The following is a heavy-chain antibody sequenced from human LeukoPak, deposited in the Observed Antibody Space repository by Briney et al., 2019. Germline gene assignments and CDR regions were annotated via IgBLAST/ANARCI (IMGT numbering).Heavy chain of an antibody. CDR3: ARDRKSAWYPLVDY. CDR1: GFTSSDYY. CDR2: ISSSGSTK. Sequence: PGGSLRLSCAVSGFTSSDYYMSRIRQAPGKGLEWISYISSSGSTKYYADSVKGRFTISRDNAKNSLYLQMNSLRAEDTAVYYCARDRKSAWYPLVDYWGQGTLVTVSS. V-gene: IGHV3-11*01. D-gene: IGHD6-19*01. J-gene: IGHJ4*02.